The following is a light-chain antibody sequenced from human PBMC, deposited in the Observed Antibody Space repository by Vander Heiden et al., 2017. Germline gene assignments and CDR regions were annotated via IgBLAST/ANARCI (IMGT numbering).Light chain of an antibody. V-gene: IGLV2-14*01. J-gene: IGLJ3*02. CDR2: DVS. CDR3: SSSQSSSTLKWV. CDR1: SSDVGGYNY. Sequence: QSALTQPASVSGSPGQSITISCTGTSSDVGGYNYVSWYQQHPGKAPNLMTHDVSNRPSGVSNRFSGSNSGNTDSLTISALQAEDEADYDCSSSQSSSTLKWVCGGGTKL.